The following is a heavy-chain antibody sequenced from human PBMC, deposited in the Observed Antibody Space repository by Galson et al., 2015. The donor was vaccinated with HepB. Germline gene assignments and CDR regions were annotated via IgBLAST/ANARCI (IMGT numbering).Heavy chain of an antibody. CDR2: ISYDGTYK. J-gene: IGHJ1*01. V-gene: IGHV3-30*04. D-gene: IGHD1-26*01. Sequence: SLRLSCAASGFTFSSHAMHWVRQAPGKGLEWVAVISYDGTYKNYADSVKGRFTISRDSSENTLYFQMNSLRPEDTAVCVPEIGAKDFAHWGRGILVTVS. CDR1: GFTFSSHA. CDR3: EIGAKDFAH.